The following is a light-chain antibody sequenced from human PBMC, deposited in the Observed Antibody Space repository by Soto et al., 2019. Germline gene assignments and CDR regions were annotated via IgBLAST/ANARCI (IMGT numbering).Light chain of an antibody. CDR2: EGS. V-gene: IGLV2-23*03. J-gene: IGLJ3*02. Sequence: QSALTQPAFVSGSPGQSITISCTGTSSDVGSSTLVSWFQQHPGKAPKLMIYEGSKRPSGVSNRFSGSKSGDTASLTISGLQAEDEADYYCCSYGGSTTFPWVFGGGTKLTVL. CDR1: SSDVGSSTL. CDR3: CSYGGSTTFPWV.